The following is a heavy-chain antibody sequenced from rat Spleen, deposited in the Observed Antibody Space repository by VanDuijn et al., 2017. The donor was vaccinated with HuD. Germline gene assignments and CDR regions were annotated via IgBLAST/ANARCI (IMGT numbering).Heavy chain of an antibody. D-gene: IGHD1-11*01. J-gene: IGHJ4*01. CDR3: ARHGLLINYGGYRAPMDA. CDR2: ISTSGSRT. Sequence: EVRLVESGGGLVQPGRSLKLSCAASGFTFSNYYMAWVRQAPKKGLEWVATISTSGSRTYYPDSVKGRFTISRDNAKSSLYLQMNSLKSEDTATYYCARHGLLINYGGYRAPMDAWGQGASVTVSS. V-gene: IGHV5S23*01. CDR1: GFTFSNYY.